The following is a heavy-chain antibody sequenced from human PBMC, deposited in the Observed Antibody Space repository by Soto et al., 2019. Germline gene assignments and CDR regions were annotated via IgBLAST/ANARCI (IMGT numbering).Heavy chain of an antibody. CDR3: AHRRDFWSGYYNGFDY. CDR2: IYWDDDK. V-gene: IGHV2-5*02. CDR1: AFSLSTSGVG. D-gene: IGHD3-3*01. Sequence: SGPTMVKPTQTLTLTCTVSAFSLSTSGVGVGWIRQPPGKALEWLALIYWDDDKRYSPSLKSRLTITKDTSKNQVVLTMTNMDPVDTATYYCAHRRDFWSGYYNGFDYWGQGTLVTVSS. J-gene: IGHJ4*02.